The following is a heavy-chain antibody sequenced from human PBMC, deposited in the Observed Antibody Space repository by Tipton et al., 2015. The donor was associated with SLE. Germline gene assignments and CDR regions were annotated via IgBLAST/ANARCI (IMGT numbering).Heavy chain of an antibody. CDR3: ARWNFVTMTGGFDI. Sequence: TPSLTCTVSGGSISTSSYYWAWIRQPPGKGLECIGNINYSGTTSYNPSLKSRVTMSVDTSQSQFSLTLSSVTAADTAIYYCARWNFVTMTGGFDIWGQGTTFTVSS. CDR1: GGSISTSSYY. CDR2: INYSGTT. J-gene: IGHJ3*02. V-gene: IGHV4-39*07. D-gene: IGHD1-7*01.